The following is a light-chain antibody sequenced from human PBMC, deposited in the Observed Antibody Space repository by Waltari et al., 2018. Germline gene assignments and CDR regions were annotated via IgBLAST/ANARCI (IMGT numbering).Light chain of an antibody. V-gene: IGKV3-15*01. J-gene: IGKJ2*01. CDR1: QSVSSN. CDR3: QQYNNWPST. CDR2: GAS. Sequence: EIVMTQSPATLSVSPGERATPSCRASQSVSSNLAWYQQKPGQAPRLLIYGASTRATGIPARFSGSGSGTEFTLTISSLQSEDFAVYYCQQYNNWPSTFGQGTKLEIK.